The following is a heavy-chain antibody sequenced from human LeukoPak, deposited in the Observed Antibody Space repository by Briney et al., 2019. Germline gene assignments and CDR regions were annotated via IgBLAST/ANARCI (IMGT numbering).Heavy chain of an antibody. V-gene: IGHV4-59*01. CDR2: VYHSGST. D-gene: IGHD3-10*01. J-gene: IGHJ3*02. CDR1: GGSISTYY. CDR3: ARHAGGPNAFDI. Sequence: SETLSLTCTVSGGSISTYYWSWIRQPPGKGLEWIGYVYHSGSTNYNPSLKSRVTISLDTSKNQFSLKLSSVTAADTAVYYCARHAGGPNAFDIWGQGTMVTVSS.